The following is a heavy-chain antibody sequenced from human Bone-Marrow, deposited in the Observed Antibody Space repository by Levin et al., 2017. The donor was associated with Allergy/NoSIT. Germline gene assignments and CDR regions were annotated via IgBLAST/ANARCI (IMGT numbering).Heavy chain of an antibody. Sequence: PGGSLRLSCVASGFTVINNYMTWVRQAPGKGLGWVSLIYSGGGTYYADSVRGRFTISRDSSKNTLYLQMNSLRAEYTAVYYCARSVNWNYAGVQGPLVTVSS. CDR1: GFTVINNY. J-gene: IGHJ4*02. CDR2: IYSGGGT. D-gene: IGHD1-7*01. CDR3: ARSVNWNYA. V-gene: IGHV3-66*01.